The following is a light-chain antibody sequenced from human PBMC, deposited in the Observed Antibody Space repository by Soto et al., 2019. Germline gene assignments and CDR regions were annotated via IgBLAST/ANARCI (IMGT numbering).Light chain of an antibody. CDR3: QQYNNFWT. CDR2: GAS. J-gene: IGKJ1*01. V-gene: IGKV3-15*01. CDR1: QSLNTN. Sequence: EIVMTQSPATLSVSPGERATLSCRVSQSLNTNLAWYQQKPGQAPRLLIYGASTRATGIPARFSGSGSGTEFTITISSLQSEDFAVYYCQQYNNFWTFGQGTKVEIK.